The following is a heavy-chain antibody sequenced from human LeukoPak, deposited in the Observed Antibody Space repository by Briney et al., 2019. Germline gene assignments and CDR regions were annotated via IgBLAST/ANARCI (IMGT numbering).Heavy chain of an antibody. CDR1: GFTFSSYA. J-gene: IGHJ6*02. CDR3: AKATGGMDV. Sequence: GGSLRLSCAASGFTFSSYAMSWVRQAPGKGLEWVSAISGSGGSTYYADSVKGRFTISRDNSENTLYLQMNSLRVEDTAAYYCAKATGGMDVWGQGTTGTVSS. D-gene: IGHD3-10*01. V-gene: IGHV3-23*01. CDR2: ISGSGGST.